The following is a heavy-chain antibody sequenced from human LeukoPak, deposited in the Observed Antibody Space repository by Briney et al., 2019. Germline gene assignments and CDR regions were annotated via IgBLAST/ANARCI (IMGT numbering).Heavy chain of an antibody. CDR2: IYTSGST. V-gene: IGHV4-4*07. CDR3: ARDAPVGASSEDYFDY. CDR1: GGSISSYY. D-gene: IGHD1-26*01. Sequence: SETLSLTCTVSGGSISSYYWSWIRQPAGKGLEWIGRIYTSGSTNYNPSLKSRVTMSVDTPKNQFSLKLSSVTAADTAVYYCARDAPVGASSEDYFDYWGQGTLVTVSS. J-gene: IGHJ4*02.